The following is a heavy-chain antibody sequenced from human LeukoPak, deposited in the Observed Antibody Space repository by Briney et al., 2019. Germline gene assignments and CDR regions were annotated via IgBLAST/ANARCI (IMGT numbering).Heavy chain of an antibody. Sequence: GGSLRLSCAASGFTFSDYYMSWIRQAPGKGLEWVSYISSSGSTIYYADSVKGRFTISRDNAKNSLYLQMNSLRAEDTAVCYCARAAHQLPWGAFDIWGQGTMVTVSS. CDR1: GFTFSDYY. CDR3: ARAAHQLPWGAFDI. D-gene: IGHD2-2*01. J-gene: IGHJ3*02. V-gene: IGHV3-11*01. CDR2: ISSSGSTI.